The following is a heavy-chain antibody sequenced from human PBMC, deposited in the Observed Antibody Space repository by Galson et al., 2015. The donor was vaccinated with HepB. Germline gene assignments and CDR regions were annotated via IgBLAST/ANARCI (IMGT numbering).Heavy chain of an antibody. V-gene: IGHV1-18*01. CDR2: ISAYNGNT. CDR3: ARDSGPNYDFWSGYYTPLNSWFVY. CDR1: GYTFTSYG. J-gene: IGHJ4*02. Sequence: SVKVSCKASGYTFTSYGISWVRQAPGQGLEWMGWISAYNGNTNYAQKLQGRVTMTTDTSTSTAYMELRSLRSDDTAVYYCARDSGPNYDFWSGYYTPLNSWFVYWGQGTLVTVSS. D-gene: IGHD3-3*01.